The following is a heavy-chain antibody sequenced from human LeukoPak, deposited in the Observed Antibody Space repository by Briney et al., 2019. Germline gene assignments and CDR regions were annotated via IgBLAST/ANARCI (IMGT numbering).Heavy chain of an antibody. CDR2: ISGSGGST. V-gene: IGHV3-23*01. CDR3: ASFGYCSSTSCYGYYYYGMDV. Sequence: GGSLRLSCAASGFTFSTYAMSWVRQAPGKGLDWVSGISGSGGSTYYADSVKGRFTISRGNSKTTLYLQMNSLRAEDMAVYYCASFGYCSSTSCYGYYYYGMDVWGQGTTVTVSS. CDR1: GFTFSTYA. D-gene: IGHD2-2*03. J-gene: IGHJ6*02.